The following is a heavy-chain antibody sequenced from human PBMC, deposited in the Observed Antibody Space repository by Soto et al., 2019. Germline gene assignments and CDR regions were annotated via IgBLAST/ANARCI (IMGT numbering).Heavy chain of an antibody. J-gene: IGHJ3*02. D-gene: IGHD6-19*01. Sequence: QVQLVESGGGVVQPGTSLRLSCAASGFTFSNYGMHWVRQAPGKGLEWVALITYAGSNKNYADSVKGRFNISRDNSKNTLYLQMNSLRPEDTAVYYCARSEQYQVFACDIWGQGTMVTASS. CDR2: ITYAGSNK. V-gene: IGHV3-30*03. CDR1: GFTFSNYG. CDR3: ARSEQYQVFACDI.